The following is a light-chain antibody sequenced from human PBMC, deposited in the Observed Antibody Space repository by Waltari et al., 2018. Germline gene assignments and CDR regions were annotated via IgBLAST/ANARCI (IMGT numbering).Light chain of an antibody. CDR2: DVY. V-gene: IGLV2-14*03. CDR3: SSYTLTTSV. J-gene: IGLJ2*01. Sequence: QSALTQPASVSGSPGQSITISCSGANSDIGVYTYVSWYQQHPGKAPKLLIYDVYYRPSGGALRCSGSKSGNTSSLTISGLQPEDEADYYCSSYTLTTSVFGGGTKVTVL. CDR1: NSDIGVYTY.